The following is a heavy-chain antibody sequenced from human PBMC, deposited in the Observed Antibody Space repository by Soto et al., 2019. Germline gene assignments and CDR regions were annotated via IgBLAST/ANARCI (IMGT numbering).Heavy chain of an antibody. CDR1: GGSISYYY. CDR3: ARLGNPVAAFDY. Sequence: XXTLSLTCSVSGGSISYYYWGWIRQPPGKGLERIGYIYYSGSTNYNPSLKSRVTISVDTSKNQFSLKLSSVTAADTAVYYCARLGNPVAAFDYWGQGILVTVSS. J-gene: IGHJ4*02. V-gene: IGHV4-59*01. CDR2: IYYSGST. D-gene: IGHD6-19*01.